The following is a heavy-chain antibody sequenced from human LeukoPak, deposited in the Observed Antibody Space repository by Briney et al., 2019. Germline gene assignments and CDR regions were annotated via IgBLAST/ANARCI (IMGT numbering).Heavy chain of an antibody. Sequence: SETLSLTCAVYGGSFSGYYWSWIRQPPGKGLEWIGEINHSGSTNYNPSLKSRVTISVDTSKNQFSLKLSSVTAADTAVYYCARAYGSGRVPYYYYYMDVWGKGTTVTISS. CDR2: INHSGST. D-gene: IGHD3-10*01. J-gene: IGHJ6*03. CDR1: GGSFSGYY. V-gene: IGHV4-34*01. CDR3: ARAYGSGRVPYYYYYMDV.